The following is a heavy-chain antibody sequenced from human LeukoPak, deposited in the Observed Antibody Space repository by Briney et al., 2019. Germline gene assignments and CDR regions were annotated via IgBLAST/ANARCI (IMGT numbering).Heavy chain of an antibody. J-gene: IGHJ5*02. D-gene: IGHD5-24*01. V-gene: IGHV6-1*01. CDR3: ARVDYSELATENWFDP. CDR2: TYYRSKWYN. Sequence: SQTLSLTCAISGDSVSSNSAAWNWIRQSPSRGLEWLGRTYYRSKWYNDYAVSVKSRITINPDTSKNQFSLQLNSVTPEDTAVYYCARVDYSELATENWFDPWGQGTLVTVSS. CDR1: GDSVSSNSAA.